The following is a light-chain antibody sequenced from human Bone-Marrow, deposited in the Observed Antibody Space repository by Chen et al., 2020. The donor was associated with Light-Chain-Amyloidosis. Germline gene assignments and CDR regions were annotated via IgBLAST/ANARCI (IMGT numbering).Light chain of an antibody. Sequence: DIQMTQSPSSLSASVGDRVTISCRASQSISRFLNWYQQKPGRAPKLLINTISSLQGGAPSRFSGSGSGTEFTRNINSLQPEDFATYYCQQSYTTPGTFGQGTRLETK. CDR3: QQSYTTPGT. CDR1: QSISRF. V-gene: IGKV1-39*01. J-gene: IGKJ5*01. CDR2: TIS.